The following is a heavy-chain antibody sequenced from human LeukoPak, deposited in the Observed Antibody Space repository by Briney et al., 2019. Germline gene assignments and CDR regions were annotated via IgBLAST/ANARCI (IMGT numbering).Heavy chain of an antibody. J-gene: IGHJ4*02. Sequence: PGGSLRLSCTASGFTFGDCALSWVRQAPGKGLEWVGVIRSKLYGAATDYAASVIGRFTISRDDSRSIAYLQMNSLKTEDTAVYYCVRGRVTPDYWGQGTLVTVSS. CDR1: GFTFGDCA. CDR2: IRSKLYGAAT. V-gene: IGHV3-49*04. D-gene: IGHD1-14*01. CDR3: VRGRVTPDY.